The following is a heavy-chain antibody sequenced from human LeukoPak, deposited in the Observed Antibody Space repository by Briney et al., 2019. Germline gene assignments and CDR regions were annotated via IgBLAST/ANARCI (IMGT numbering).Heavy chain of an antibody. CDR1: GYTFTSYY. Sequence: ASVKVSFKASGYTFTSYYMHWVRQAPGQGLEWMGIINPSGGSTNYAQKFQGRVTMTRDTSTNTVYMELSSLRSDDTAVYYCARLYKREVYYYYYMDVWGKGTTVTVSS. CDR3: ARLYKREVYYYYYMDV. V-gene: IGHV1-46*01. D-gene: IGHD1-1*01. CDR2: INPSGGST. J-gene: IGHJ6*03.